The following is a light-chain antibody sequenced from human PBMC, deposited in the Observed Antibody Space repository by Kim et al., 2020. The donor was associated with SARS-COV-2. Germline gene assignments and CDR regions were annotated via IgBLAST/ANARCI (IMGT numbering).Light chain of an antibody. CDR1: QSVLYSSNNKNY. J-gene: IGKJ1*01. CDR3: QQYYGRPT. V-gene: IGKV4-1*01. Sequence: DIVMTQSPDSLAVSLGERATINCKSSQSVLYSSNNKNYFAWYQQKPGQPPKLLINWASTRESGVPDRFSGSGSGTDFSLTISSLQAEDVAVYYCQQYYGRPTFGQGTKVEIK. CDR2: WAS.